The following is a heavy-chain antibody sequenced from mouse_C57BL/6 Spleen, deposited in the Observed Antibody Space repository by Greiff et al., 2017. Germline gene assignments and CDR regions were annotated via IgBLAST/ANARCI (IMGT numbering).Heavy chain of an antibody. Sequence: QVQLQQSGAELVMPGASVKLSCKASGYTFTSYWMHWVKQRPGQGLEWIGEIDPSDSYTNYNQKFKGKSTLTVDKSSSTAYMQLSSLTSEDSAVYYCARSEGDYDGFDYWGQGTTLTVSS. CDR1: GYTFTSYW. D-gene: IGHD2-4*01. V-gene: IGHV1-69*01. CDR3: ARSEGDYDGFDY. J-gene: IGHJ2*01. CDR2: IDPSDSYT.